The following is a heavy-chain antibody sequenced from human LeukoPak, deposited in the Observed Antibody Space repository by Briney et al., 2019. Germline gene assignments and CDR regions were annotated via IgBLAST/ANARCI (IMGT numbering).Heavy chain of an antibody. J-gene: IGHJ5*02. CDR3: ARESSSSWYQWFDP. V-gene: IGHV1-18*01. D-gene: IGHD6-13*01. Sequence: ASVKVSCKASGYTFTSYGISWVRQAPGQGLEWMGWISAYNGNTNYAQKLQGRVTMTTDTSTSTAYMELRSLRSHDTAVYYCARESSSSWYQWFDPWGQGTLVTVSS. CDR2: ISAYNGNT. CDR1: GYTFTSYG.